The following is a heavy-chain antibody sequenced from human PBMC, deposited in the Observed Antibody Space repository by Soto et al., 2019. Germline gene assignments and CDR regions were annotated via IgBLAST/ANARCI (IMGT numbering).Heavy chain of an antibody. J-gene: IGHJ4*02. CDR1: GGSFSGYY. CDR2: INHSGST. D-gene: IGHD3-10*01. Sequence: QVQLQQWGAGLLKPSETLSLTCAVYGGSFSGYYWSWIRQPPGKGLEWIGEINHSGSTNYNPSPKSRVTISVDTSKNQFSLKLSSVTAADTAVYYCARGRITASYYGSGSYYPLKSPFDYWGQGTLVTVSS. V-gene: IGHV4-34*01. CDR3: ARGRITASYYGSGSYYPLKSPFDY.